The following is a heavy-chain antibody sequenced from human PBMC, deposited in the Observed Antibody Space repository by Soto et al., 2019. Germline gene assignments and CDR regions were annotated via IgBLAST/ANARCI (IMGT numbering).Heavy chain of an antibody. V-gene: IGHV3-30*03. CDR2: ISFDGNTK. CDR1: GFTFSSHA. Sequence: QAQLVESGGGVVQPGTSLTLSCEASGFTFSSHAMHWVRQAPGKGLEWLAVISFDGNTKHYADSVKDRFSVFRDNSKKTLFLQMNSLTADVTALYYCARGRVALTVTGEDFWGQGTLVTVSS. CDR3: ARGRVALTVTGEDF. D-gene: IGHD3-9*01. J-gene: IGHJ4*02.